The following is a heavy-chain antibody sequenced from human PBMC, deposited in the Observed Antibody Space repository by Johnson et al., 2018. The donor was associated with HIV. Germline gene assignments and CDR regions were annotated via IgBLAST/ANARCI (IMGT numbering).Heavy chain of an antibody. V-gene: IGHV3-30-3*01. D-gene: IGHD1-26*01. J-gene: IGHJ3*02. CDR1: GFTFSSYA. Sequence: VRLVESGGGLVQPGGSLRLSCAASGFTFSSYAMHWVRQAPGKGLAWVAVISYDGSNKYYADSVKGRCTISRDNSKNTLYLQMNRLRAEDTAVYYCARPHSFQYQHAFDIWGQGTKVTVSS. CDR3: ARPHSFQYQHAFDI. CDR2: ISYDGSNK.